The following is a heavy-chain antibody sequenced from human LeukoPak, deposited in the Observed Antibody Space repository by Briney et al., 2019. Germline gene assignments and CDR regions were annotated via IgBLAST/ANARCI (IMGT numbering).Heavy chain of an antibody. CDR3: ASEVAVAGRDRYFDY. CDR2: IRRSSIYI. Sequence: PGVSLRLSCAASVFTFSIYGMHWVRQAPGEGLEWVSSIRRSSIYIYYADSVKGRFTISRDNAKNSLYLQMNSLGAEDTAVYYCASEVAVAGRDRYFDYWGQGTLVTVSS. V-gene: IGHV3-21*01. CDR1: VFTFSIYG. J-gene: IGHJ4*02. D-gene: IGHD6-19*01.